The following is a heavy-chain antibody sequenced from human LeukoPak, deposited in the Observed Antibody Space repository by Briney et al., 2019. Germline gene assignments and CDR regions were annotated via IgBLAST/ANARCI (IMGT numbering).Heavy chain of an antibody. D-gene: IGHD3-10*01. V-gene: IGHV1-24*01. Sequence: ASVKVSCKVSGYTLTELSMHWVRQAPGKGLEWMGGFDPEDGETIYAQKFQGRVTMTEDTSTDTAYMELSSLRSEDTAVYYCATTTMVRGDPYYGMDVWGQGTTVTVSS. CDR2: FDPEDGET. J-gene: IGHJ6*02. CDR3: ATTTMVRGDPYYGMDV. CDR1: GYTLTELS.